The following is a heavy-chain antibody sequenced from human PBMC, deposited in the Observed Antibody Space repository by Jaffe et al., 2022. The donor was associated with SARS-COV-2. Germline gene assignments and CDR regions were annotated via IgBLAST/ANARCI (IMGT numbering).Heavy chain of an antibody. D-gene: IGHD6-6*01. CDR1: GFTLRSYE. J-gene: IGHJ4*02. V-gene: IGHV3-48*03. CDR3: ARDSSWSVIGSFDY. Sequence: EMQLVESGGGLVQPGGSLRLSCVASGFTLRSYEMNWVRQAPGKGLEWVSYISSSGTTIYYADSVKGRFTISRDNAKNSLYLQMNSLRAEDTAVYYCARDSSWSVIGSFDYWGQGTLVTVSS. CDR2: ISSSGTTI.